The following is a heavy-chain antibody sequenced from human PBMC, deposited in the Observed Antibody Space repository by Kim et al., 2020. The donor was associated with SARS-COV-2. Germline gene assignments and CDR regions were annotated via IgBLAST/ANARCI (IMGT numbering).Heavy chain of an antibody. Sequence: GGSLRLSCAASGFTFSSFAMHWVRQAPGKGLEWVSVIYSGSSTYYADSVKGRFTISRDNSKNTLYLQMNSLRAEDTAVYYCAKVGLYSSSWYEGDYWGQG. CDR2: IYSGSST. CDR1: GFTFSSFA. V-gene: IGHV3-23*03. D-gene: IGHD6-13*01. J-gene: IGHJ4*02. CDR3: AKVGLYSSSWYEGDY.